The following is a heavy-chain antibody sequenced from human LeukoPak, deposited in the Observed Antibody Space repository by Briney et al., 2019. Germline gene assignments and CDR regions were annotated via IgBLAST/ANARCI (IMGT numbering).Heavy chain of an antibody. CDR3: ARWGLRLADY. Sequence: GSLRLSCAASGLTFSRHAMSWVRQAPGKGLEWVSSISSSSSYIYYADSVKGRFTISRDNAKNSLYLQMNSLRAEDTAVYYCARWGLRLADYWGQGTLVTVSS. J-gene: IGHJ4*02. CDR2: ISSSSSYI. V-gene: IGHV3-21*01. CDR1: GLTFSRHA. D-gene: IGHD3-16*01.